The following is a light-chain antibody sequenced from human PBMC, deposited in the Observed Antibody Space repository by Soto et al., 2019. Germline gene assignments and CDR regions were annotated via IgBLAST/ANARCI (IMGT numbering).Light chain of an antibody. J-gene: IGKJ1*01. V-gene: IGKV1-8*01. CDR3: QHYNSHSPT. Sequence: AIRMTQSPSSLSASTGDRVTITCRASQGISSYLAWYQQKPGKAPKLLIYAASTLQSGVPSRFSGSGSGTEFTLTISSLQPDDFATFYCQHYNSHSPTFGQGTKVDIK. CDR1: QGISSY. CDR2: AAS.